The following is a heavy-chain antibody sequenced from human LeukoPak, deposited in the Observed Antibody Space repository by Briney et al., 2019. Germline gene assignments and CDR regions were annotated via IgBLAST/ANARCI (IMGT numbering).Heavy chain of an antibody. CDR3: ARDHEKRSYYDSSGYE. CDR1: GGTFSSYA. V-gene: IGHV1-69*13. J-gene: IGHJ4*02. CDR2: IIPIFGTA. D-gene: IGHD3-22*01. Sequence: ASVKVSCKASGGTFSSYAISWVRQAPGQGLEWMGGIIPIFGTANYAQKFQGRVTITADESTSTAYMELSSLRSEDTAVYYCARDHEKRSYYDSSGYEWGQGTLVTVSS.